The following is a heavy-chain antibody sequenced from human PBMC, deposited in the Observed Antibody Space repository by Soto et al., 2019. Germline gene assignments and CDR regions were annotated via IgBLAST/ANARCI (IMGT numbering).Heavy chain of an antibody. CDR3: ARAHDYGDYVDAFDI. D-gene: IGHD4-17*01. CDR1: GGSISSGGYS. V-gene: IGHV4-30-2*01. Sequence: SETLSLTCAVSGGSISSGGYSWSWIRQPPGKGLEWIGYIYHSGSTYYNPSLKSRVTISVDRSKNQFSLKLSSVTAADTAVYYCARAHDYGDYVDAFDIWSQGTMVTVSS. J-gene: IGHJ3*02. CDR2: IYHSGST.